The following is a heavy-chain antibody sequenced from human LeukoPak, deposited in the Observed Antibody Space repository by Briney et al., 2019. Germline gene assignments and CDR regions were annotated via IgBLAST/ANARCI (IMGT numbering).Heavy chain of an antibody. Sequence: SETLSLTCTVSGYSISSGYYWGWIRQPPGKGLEWIESIYHSGSTYYNPSLKSRVTISVDTSKNQFSLKLSSVTAADTAVYYCARVDFAGDYYYYYMDVWGKGTTVTVSS. CDR1: GYSISSGYY. J-gene: IGHJ6*03. CDR3: ARVDFAGDYYYYYMDV. D-gene: IGHD3/OR15-3a*01. CDR2: IYHSGST. V-gene: IGHV4-38-2*02.